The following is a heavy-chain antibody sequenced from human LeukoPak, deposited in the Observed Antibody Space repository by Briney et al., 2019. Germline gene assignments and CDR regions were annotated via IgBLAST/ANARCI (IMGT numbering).Heavy chain of an antibody. CDR1: GFILRNNY. CDR2: IYSGGST. CDR3: VKQSGYRGYDFFDY. J-gene: IGHJ4*02. Sequence: GGSLRLSCAASGFILRNNYMTWVRQAPGKGLEWVSAIYSGGSTYYSNSVKGRFTISRDNSKNMLYLQMNSLRAEDTAVYYCVKQSGYRGYDFFDYWGQGALVTVSS. D-gene: IGHD5-12*01. V-gene: IGHV3-66*04.